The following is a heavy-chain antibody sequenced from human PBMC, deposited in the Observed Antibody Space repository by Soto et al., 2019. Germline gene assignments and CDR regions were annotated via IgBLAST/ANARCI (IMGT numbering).Heavy chain of an antibody. CDR1: GFSLSSDA. J-gene: IGHJ5*01. D-gene: IGHD1-26*01. CDR2: FSGPGGAP. V-gene: IGHV3-23*01. CDR3: AKAKISTTTYTSFDS. Sequence: GGTLRLPCGASGFSLSSDAMSWVRQAPGKGLEWVSTFSGPGGAPSSADSVKRRFTFSRDNFNSSLYLQMSSLKAEDTAVYYCAKAKISTTTYTSFDSSGQVPLSAFSS.